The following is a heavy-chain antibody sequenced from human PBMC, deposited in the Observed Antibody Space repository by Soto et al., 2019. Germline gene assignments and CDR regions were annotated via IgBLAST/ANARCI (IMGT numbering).Heavy chain of an antibody. Sequence: SETLSLTCTVSCASISSSNSHCRWTRQPPGKGLEYMGCDYSGLAIFYSVNIYYNPSHKSRVTISVETSKNQFSLRLSSVTAADTGVYYCVRYDRINMKPYSPEGFHIWGQGTMVTVS. CDR2: DYSGLAIFYSVNI. V-gene: IGHV4-39*01. D-gene: IGHD3-3*02. CDR1: CASISSSNSH. J-gene: IGHJ3*02. CDR3: VRYDRINMKPYSPEGFHI.